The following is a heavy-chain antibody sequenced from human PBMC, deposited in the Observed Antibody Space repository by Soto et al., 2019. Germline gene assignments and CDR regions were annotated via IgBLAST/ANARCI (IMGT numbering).Heavy chain of an antibody. CDR2: IWYDGSNK. CDR3: ARVRPGSYGSGVYGRYYFDY. D-gene: IGHD3-10*01. V-gene: IGHV3-33*01. CDR1: GFTFSSYG. Sequence: QVQLVESGGGVVQPGRSLRLSCAASGFTFSSYGMHWVRQAPGKGLEWVAVIWYDGSNKYYADSVKGRFTISRDNSKNTLYLQMNSLRAEDTAVYYCARVRPGSYGSGVYGRYYFDYWGQGTLVTVSS. J-gene: IGHJ4*02.